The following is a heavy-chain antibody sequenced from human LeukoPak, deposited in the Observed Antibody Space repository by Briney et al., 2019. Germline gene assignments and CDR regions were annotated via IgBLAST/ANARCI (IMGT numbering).Heavy chain of an antibody. V-gene: IGHV3-53*04. J-gene: IGHJ4*02. CDR2: FYSGGNT. CDR3: AKDTGIAVADHDY. Sequence: GGSLRLSCAASGFTVSSNYMSWVRQAPGKGLEWVSVFYSGGNTYYADSVKGRFTISRHNSKNTLYLRMNSLRAEDTAVYYCAKDTGIAVADHDYWGQGTLVTVSS. CDR1: GFTVSSNY. D-gene: IGHD6-19*01.